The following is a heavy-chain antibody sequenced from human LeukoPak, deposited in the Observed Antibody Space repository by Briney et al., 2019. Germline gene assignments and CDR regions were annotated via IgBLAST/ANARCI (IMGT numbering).Heavy chain of an antibody. CDR3: AREGRGYDAFDI. CDR2: IKQDGSEK. J-gene: IGHJ3*02. D-gene: IGHD6-13*01. Sequence: GGSLRLSCEASGFTFSRYWMSWVRQAPGKGLEWVANIKQDGSEKYYVDSVKGRFTISRDNAKNSLYLQMNSLRAEDTAVYYCAREGRGYDAFDIWGQGTMVTVSS. CDR1: GFTFSRYW. V-gene: IGHV3-7*01.